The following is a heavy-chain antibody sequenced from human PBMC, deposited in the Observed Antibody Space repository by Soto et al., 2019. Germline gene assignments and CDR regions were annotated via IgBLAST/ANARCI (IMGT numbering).Heavy chain of an antibody. D-gene: IGHD3-22*01. CDR2: ISYDGSNK. CDR1: GFTFSSYC. V-gene: IGHV3-30*18. CDR3: AKNPGYYYDSTGYHFDY. J-gene: IGHJ4*02. Sequence: GGSLRLSCAASGFTFSSYCMHWVRQAPGKGLEWVAVISYDGSNKYYADSVKGRFTISRDNSKNTLYLQMNSLRAEDTAVYYCAKNPGYYYDSTGYHFDYWGQGTLVTVSS.